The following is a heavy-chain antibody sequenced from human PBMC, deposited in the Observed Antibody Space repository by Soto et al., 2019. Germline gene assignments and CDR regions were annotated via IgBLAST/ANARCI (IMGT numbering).Heavy chain of an antibody. J-gene: IGHJ4*02. Sequence: GGSLRLSCAASGFTFSSYSMNWVRQAPGKGLEWVSYISSSSSTIYYADSVKGRFTISRDNAKNSLYLQMNSLRAEDTAVYYCARDSFREAVALLDYWGQGTLVTVSS. D-gene: IGHD6-19*01. CDR2: ISSSSSTI. CDR3: ARDSFREAVALLDY. CDR1: GFTFSSYS. V-gene: IGHV3-48*01.